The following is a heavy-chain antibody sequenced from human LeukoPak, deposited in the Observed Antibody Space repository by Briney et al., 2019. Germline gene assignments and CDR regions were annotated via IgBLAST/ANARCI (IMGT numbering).Heavy chain of an antibody. V-gene: IGHV4-31*03. J-gene: IGHJ4*02. CDR2: IYHSGST. CDR3: ARVMTMFVHFDY. D-gene: IGHD3-10*02. Sequence: SETLSLTCTVSGGSISSAGYYWSWIRQHPGKGLEWIGYIYHSGSTYYNPSLKSRVTISVDTSKNQFSLKLSSVTAADTAVYYCARVMTMFVHFDYWGQGTLVTVSS. CDR1: GGSISSAGYY.